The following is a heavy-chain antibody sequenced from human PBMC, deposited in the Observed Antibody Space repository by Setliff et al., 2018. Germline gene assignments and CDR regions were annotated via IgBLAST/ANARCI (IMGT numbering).Heavy chain of an antibody. Sequence: SETLSLTCTVSGGSISSGYYWGWIRQPPGKGLEWIGSIYHSGSTYYNPSLKSRVTISVDTSKNQFSLKLSSVTAADTAVYYCATRIEGYSYGHHYFDYWGQGTLVTVSS. CDR1: GGSISSGYY. D-gene: IGHD5-18*01. J-gene: IGHJ4*02. CDR3: ATRIEGYSYGHHYFDY. V-gene: IGHV4-38-2*02. CDR2: IYHSGST.